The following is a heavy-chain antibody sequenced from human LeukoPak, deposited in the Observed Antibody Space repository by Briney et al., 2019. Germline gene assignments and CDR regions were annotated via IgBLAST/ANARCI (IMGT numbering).Heavy chain of an antibody. J-gene: IGHJ5*02. Sequence: GGALRLSCAASGCTFSGSAMHWVRQASARGLEWVGRIRSKANSYATAYAASVDGRFTISRDDSKNTAYLQMNSLKTEDTAVYYCTRNNWNYDGGNWFDPWGQGTLVTVSS. CDR1: GCTFSGSA. CDR2: IRSKANSYAT. CDR3: TRNNWNYDGGNWFDP. V-gene: IGHV3-73*01. D-gene: IGHD1-7*01.